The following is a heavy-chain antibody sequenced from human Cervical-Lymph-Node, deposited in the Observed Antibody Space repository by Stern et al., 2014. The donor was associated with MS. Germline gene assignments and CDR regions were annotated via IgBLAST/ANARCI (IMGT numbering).Heavy chain of an antibody. CDR1: GGSISSGLFS. CDR3: ARGLGQGGGAWGGGDCYDY. V-gene: IGHV4-30-2*01. CDR2: ISHSGTT. Sequence: QLQLQESGSGLVKPSQTLSLTCAVSGGSISSGLFSWSWIRQPPGKGLEWIGYISHSGTTYYNPSLKSRVTISVDRSKNQFSLNVTSVTAADTAVYYCARGLGQGGGAWGGGDCYDYWGQGTLVTVSS. D-gene: IGHD2-15*01. J-gene: IGHJ4*02.